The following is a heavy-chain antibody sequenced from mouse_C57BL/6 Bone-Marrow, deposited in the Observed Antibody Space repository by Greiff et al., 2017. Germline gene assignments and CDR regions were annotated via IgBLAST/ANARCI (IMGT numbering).Heavy chain of an antibody. V-gene: IGHV1-54*01. J-gene: IGHJ2*01. CDR2: INPGSGGT. Sequence: QVQLQQSGAELVRPGTSVKVSCKASGYAFTNYLIEWVKQRPGQGLEWIGVINPGSGGTNYNEKFKGKATLTADKSSSTAYMQLSSLASEDSAVYFCARLHYDYPDYWGQGTTLTVSS. CDR3: ARLHYDYPDY. D-gene: IGHD2-4*01. CDR1: GYAFTNYL.